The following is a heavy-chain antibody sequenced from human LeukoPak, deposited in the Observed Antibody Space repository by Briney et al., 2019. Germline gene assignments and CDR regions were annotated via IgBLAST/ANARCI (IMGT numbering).Heavy chain of an antibody. D-gene: IGHD3-22*01. J-gene: IGHJ4*02. V-gene: IGHV1-2*02. CDR3: ARDYDSSGYLVN. Sequence: ASVKVSCKASRYTLTGYYMHWVRQAPGQGLERMGWINPNRGGTNYAQKFQGRVTMTRDTSISTAYMELSRLRSDDTAVYYCARDYDSSGYLVNWGQGTLVTVSS. CDR1: RYTLTGYY. CDR2: INPNRGGT.